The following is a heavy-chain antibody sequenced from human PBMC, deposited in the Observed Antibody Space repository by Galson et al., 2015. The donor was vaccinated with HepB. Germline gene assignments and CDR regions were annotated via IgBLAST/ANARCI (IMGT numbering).Heavy chain of an antibody. Sequence: SVKVSCKASGYIFINYGITWVRQAPGQGLEWMGWISGYNANTKYAQKFQGRVTMTTGTSTTTAYMELRSLRSDDTAVYYCARGAFVAVVGAVQNNWFDPWGQGTLVTVSS. D-gene: IGHD2-15*01. CDR3: ARGAFVAVVGAVQNNWFDP. V-gene: IGHV1-18*01. CDR1: GYIFINYG. J-gene: IGHJ5*02. CDR2: ISGYNANT.